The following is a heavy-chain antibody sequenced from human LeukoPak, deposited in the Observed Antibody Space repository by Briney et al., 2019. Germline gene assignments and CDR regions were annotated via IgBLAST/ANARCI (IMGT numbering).Heavy chain of an antibody. V-gene: IGHV3-23*01. CDR2: FSGSGGRT. CDR3: AEQGPLTEGHFDY. CDR1: GSPFVISA. J-gene: IGHJ4*02. Sequence: PGGPLRSPCTAPGSPFVISAMTWAGKPPGRGLEWVSAFSGSGGRTNNAASVKGRSTLSRANSKNTLYLQMNSLTAEEAAVYYCAEQGPLTEGHFDYWGQGTLVTVSS.